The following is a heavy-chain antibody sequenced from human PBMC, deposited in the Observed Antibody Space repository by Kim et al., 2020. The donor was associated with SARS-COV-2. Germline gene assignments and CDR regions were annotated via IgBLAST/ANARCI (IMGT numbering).Heavy chain of an antibody. CDR3: ATGIAFDI. CDR1: GFTFSSYW. Sequence: GGSLRLSCAASGFTFSSYWMSWVRQAPGKGLEWVATIKQDGSEKNYVDSVKGRFTVSRDNAKNSLFLQMNNLRPEETAVYYCATGIAFDIWGLGTMVTVS. J-gene: IGHJ3*02. CDR2: IKQDGSEK. V-gene: IGHV3-7*01.